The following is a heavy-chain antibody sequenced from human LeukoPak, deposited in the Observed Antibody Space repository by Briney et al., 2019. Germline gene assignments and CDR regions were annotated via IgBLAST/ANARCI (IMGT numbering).Heavy chain of an antibody. CDR3: AKSNGYGLVDI. CDR2: IFYSGST. V-gene: IGHV4-34*12. CDR1: GGSFSGCY. D-gene: IGHD3-10*01. J-gene: IGHJ3*02. Sequence: PSETLSLTCAVYGGSFSGCYWNWIRQPPGKGLEWIGNIFYSGSTYYSPSLKSRVTISLDTSRNQFSLKLNSVTAADTAVYYCAKSNGYGLVDIWGQGTMVTVSS.